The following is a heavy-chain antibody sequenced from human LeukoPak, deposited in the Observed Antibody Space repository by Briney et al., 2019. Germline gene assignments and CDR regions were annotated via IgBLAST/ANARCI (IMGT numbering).Heavy chain of an antibody. V-gene: IGHV5-51*01. CDR2: IYPGDSDT. CDR1: GYSFTSYW. D-gene: IGHD2-2*01. J-gene: IGHJ5*02. CDR3: ARSAVVVPALYNWFDP. Sequence: GEPLKISCKGSGYSFTSYWIGWVRQMPGKGLEWMEIIYPGDSDTRYSPSFQGQVTISADKSISTAYLQWSSLKASDTAMYYCARSAVVVPALYNWFDPWGQGTLVTVSS.